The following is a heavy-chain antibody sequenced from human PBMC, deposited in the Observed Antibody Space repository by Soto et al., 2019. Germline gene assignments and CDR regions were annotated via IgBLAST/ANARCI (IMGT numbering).Heavy chain of an antibody. D-gene: IGHD4-17*01. CDR1: GGSIDSGDYY. J-gene: IGHJ3*02. V-gene: IGHV4-61*08. CDR3: ASTNWGTTVRTRGAFDI. Sequence: SETLSLTCTVSGGSIDSGDYYWSWIRQPPGKGLEWIGYVYYSGTTNYNPFLKSRVTLSLDKSKNQFSLKMNSVTAADTAVYYCASTNWGTTVRTRGAFDIWGQGTMVTVSS. CDR2: VYYSGTT.